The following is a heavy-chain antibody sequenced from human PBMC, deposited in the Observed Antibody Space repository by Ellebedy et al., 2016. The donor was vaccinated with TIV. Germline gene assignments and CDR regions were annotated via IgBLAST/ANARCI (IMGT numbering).Heavy chain of an antibody. Sequence: MPSETLSLTCTVSGGSIRSSSYYWGWIRQPPGKGLEWIGEIYHSGTTNYNPSLKSRVTISVDKSKSQFFLKLSSVTAADTAVYFCARCPYVDTSMVPDLWGRGTLVTVSS. CDR1: GGSIRSSSYY. CDR2: IYHSGTT. V-gene: IGHV4-39*07. D-gene: IGHD5-18*01. CDR3: ARCPYVDTSMVPDL. J-gene: IGHJ2*01.